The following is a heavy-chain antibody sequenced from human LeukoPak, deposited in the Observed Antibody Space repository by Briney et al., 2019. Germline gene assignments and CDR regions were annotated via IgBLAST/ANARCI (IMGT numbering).Heavy chain of an antibody. CDR3: ARRGEAMDPFDY. CDR2: IYPGDSDT. V-gene: IGHV5-51*01. D-gene: IGHD5-18*01. CDR1: GYSFTSSW. Sequence: GESLKISCKDSGYSFTSSWIGWVRQIPGKGLEWMGIIYPGDSDTRYSPSFQGQVTISADKSINTAYLQWSSLKASDTAIYYCARRGEAMDPFDYWGQGTLVTVSS. J-gene: IGHJ4*02.